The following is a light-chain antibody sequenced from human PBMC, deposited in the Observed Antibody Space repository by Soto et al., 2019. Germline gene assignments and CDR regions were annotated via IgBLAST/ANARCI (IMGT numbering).Light chain of an antibody. CDR3: QQRSDWPWT. CDR2: DVS. Sequence: GERGTLSCRASESVTNYLAWYQQKPGQAPRLLVYDVSNRATGIPARFSGGGSGTYFTLTISNLEPEDFAVYYCQQRSDWPWTFGQGTKVDI. CDR1: ESVTNY. J-gene: IGKJ1*01. V-gene: IGKV3-11*01.